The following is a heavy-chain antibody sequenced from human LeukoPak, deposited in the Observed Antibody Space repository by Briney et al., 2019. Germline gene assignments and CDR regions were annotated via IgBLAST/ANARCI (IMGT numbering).Heavy chain of an antibody. Sequence: GGSLRLSCAASGFTFSDYYMSWIRQAPGKGLEWVSYISSSGSTIYYTDSVEGRFTISRDNAKNSLYLQMNSLRAEDTAVYYCARDTVVVPAAMSSEYNWFDPWGQGTLVTVSS. V-gene: IGHV3-11*04. CDR2: ISSSGSTI. J-gene: IGHJ5*02. CDR1: GFTFSDYY. CDR3: ARDTVVVPAAMSSEYNWFDP. D-gene: IGHD2-2*01.